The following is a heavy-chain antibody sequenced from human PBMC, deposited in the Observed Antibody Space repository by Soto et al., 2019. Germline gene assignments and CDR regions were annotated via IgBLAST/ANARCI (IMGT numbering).Heavy chain of an antibody. CDR3: VGDKYRRSWSRFPQYGLDV. CDR1: GFSVGANY. V-gene: IGHV3-53*02. J-gene: IGHJ6*02. D-gene: IGHD6-13*01. CDR2: MYSAGDT. Sequence: EVQLVETGGGGLQPGGSLRLSCSTSGFSVGANYMRWVRQAPGKGLEWVSVMYSAGDTNYADYVKGQFIISRDNSKNTLFLQMESLRAEDTAVYYWVGDKYRRSWSRFPQYGLDVWGQGTTVIVSS.